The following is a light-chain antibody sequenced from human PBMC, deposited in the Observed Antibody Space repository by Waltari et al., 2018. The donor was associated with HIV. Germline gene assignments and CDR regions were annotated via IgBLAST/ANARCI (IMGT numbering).Light chain of an antibody. CDR1: QSILYSANNKNY. CDR3: QQYYSTPWT. J-gene: IGKJ1*01. V-gene: IGKV4-1*01. CDR2: WAS. Sequence: DIVMIQYPDSLTVSLGERATINCKSSQSILYSANNKNYLTWYHQKPGQPPKLLIYWASTRESGVPDRFSGSGSGTDFTLTISSLQAEDVAVYYCQQYYSTPWTFGQGTKVEIK.